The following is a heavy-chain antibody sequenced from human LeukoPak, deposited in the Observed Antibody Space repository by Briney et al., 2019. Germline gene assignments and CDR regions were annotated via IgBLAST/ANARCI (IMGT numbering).Heavy chain of an antibody. CDR3: ARGRVTMVRGVTKPYNWFDP. Sequence: PSETLSLTCAVYGGSFSGYYWSWIRQPPGKGLEWIGEINHSGSTNYNPSLKSRVTISVDTPKNQFSLKLSSVTAADTAVYYCARGRVTMVRGVTKPYNWFDPWGQGTLVTVSS. J-gene: IGHJ5*02. CDR1: GGSFSGYY. D-gene: IGHD3-10*01. CDR2: INHSGST. V-gene: IGHV4-34*01.